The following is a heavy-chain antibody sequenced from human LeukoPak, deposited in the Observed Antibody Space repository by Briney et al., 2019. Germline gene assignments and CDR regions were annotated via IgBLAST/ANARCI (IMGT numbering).Heavy chain of an antibody. CDR3: ARVRHCGGDCYALDY. CDR1: GYTFTGYY. Sequence: GASVKVSCKASGYTFTGYYMHWVRQAPGQGLEWMGWINPNSGGTNYAQKFQGRVTMTRDTSISTAYMELSRLRSDDTAVYYRARVRHCGGDCYALDYWGQGTLVTVSS. CDR2: INPNSGGT. J-gene: IGHJ4*02. V-gene: IGHV1-2*02. D-gene: IGHD2-21*02.